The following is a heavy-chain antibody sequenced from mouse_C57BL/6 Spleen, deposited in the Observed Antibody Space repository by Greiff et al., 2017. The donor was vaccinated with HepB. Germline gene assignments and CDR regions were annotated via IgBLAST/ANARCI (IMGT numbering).Heavy chain of an antibody. J-gene: IGHJ3*01. V-gene: IGHV1-50*01. Sequence: QVQLKQPGAELVKPGASVKLSCKASGYTFTSYWMQWVKQRPGQGLEWIGEIDPSDSYTNYNQKFKGKATLTVDTSSSTAYMQLSSLTSEDSAVYYCATYSPFAYWGQGTLVTVSA. CDR1: GYTFTSYW. D-gene: IGHD2-12*01. CDR2: IDPSDSYT. CDR3: ATYSPFAY.